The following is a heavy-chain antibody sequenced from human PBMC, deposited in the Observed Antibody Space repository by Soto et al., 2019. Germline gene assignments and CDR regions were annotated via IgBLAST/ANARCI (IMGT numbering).Heavy chain of an antibody. D-gene: IGHD5-12*01. CDR3: ARDPSIVATMGSIYYYYGMDV. CDR2: IKQDGSEK. J-gene: IGHJ6*02. Sequence: EVPLVESGGGLVQTGGSLRLSCAASGFAFSTYWMTWVRQAPGKGLEWVANIKQDGSEKYYVDSVKGRFTISRDNAKNSLYLQMNSLRAEDTAVYYCARDPSIVATMGSIYYYYGMDVWGQGTTVTVSS. CDR1: GFAFSTYW. V-gene: IGHV3-7*01.